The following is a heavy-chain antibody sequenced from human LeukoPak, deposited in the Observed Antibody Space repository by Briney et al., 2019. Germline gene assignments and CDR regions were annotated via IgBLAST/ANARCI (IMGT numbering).Heavy chain of an antibody. D-gene: IGHD2-15*01. CDR1: GFTFSSYS. J-gene: IGHJ4*02. Sequence: GGSLRLSCAASGFTFSSYSMNWVRQAPGKGLEWVSSISSSSSYIYYADSVKGRFTISRDNAKNSLYLQMNSLRAEDTAVYYCAKDPGYCSGGSCYSAYYFDYWGQGTLVTVSS. V-gene: IGHV3-21*04. CDR2: ISSSSSYI. CDR3: AKDPGYCSGGSCYSAYYFDY.